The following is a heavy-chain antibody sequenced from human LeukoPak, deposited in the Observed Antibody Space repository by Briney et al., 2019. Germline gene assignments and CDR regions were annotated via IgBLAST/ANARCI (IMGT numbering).Heavy chain of an antibody. CDR3: ARSGYCSSTSCFHYYYYGMDV. V-gene: IGHV1-69*13. D-gene: IGHD2-2*03. CDR1: GYTFTSYG. Sequence: SVKVSCKASGYTFTSYGISWVRQAPGQGLEWMGGIIPIFGTANYAQKFQGRVTITADESTSTAYMELSSLRSEDTAVYYCARSGYCSSTSCFHYYYYGMDVWGQGTTVTVSS. CDR2: IIPIFGTA. J-gene: IGHJ6*02.